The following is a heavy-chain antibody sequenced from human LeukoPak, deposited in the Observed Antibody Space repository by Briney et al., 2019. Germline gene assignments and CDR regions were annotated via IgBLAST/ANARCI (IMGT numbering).Heavy chain of an antibody. V-gene: IGHV4-34*01. Sequence: PSETLSLTCAVYGGSFSGYYWSWIRQPPGKGLEWIGEINHSGSTNYNPSLKSRVTISVDTSKNQFSLKLSSVTAADTAVYYCARTRIKDYDYVWGSYRKRPNWFDPWGQGTLVTVSS. J-gene: IGHJ5*02. CDR3: ARTRIKDYDYVWGSYRKRPNWFDP. CDR2: INHSGST. CDR1: GGSFSGYY. D-gene: IGHD3-16*02.